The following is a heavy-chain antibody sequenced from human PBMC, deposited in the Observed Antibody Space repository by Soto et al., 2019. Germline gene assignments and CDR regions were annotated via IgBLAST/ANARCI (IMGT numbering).Heavy chain of an antibody. Sequence: ASVKVSCKASGYTFTSYGISWVRQAPGQGLEWMGWISAYNGNTNYAQKLQGRVTMTTDTSTSTAYMELRSLRSVDTAVYYCVRSWSSTSYDYWGQGTLVTVSS. D-gene: IGHD2-2*01. J-gene: IGHJ4*02. CDR1: GYTFTSYG. V-gene: IGHV1-18*01. CDR2: ISAYNGNT. CDR3: VRSWSSTSYDY.